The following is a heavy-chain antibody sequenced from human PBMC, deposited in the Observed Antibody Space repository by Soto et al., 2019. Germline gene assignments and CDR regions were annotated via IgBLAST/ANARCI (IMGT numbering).Heavy chain of an antibody. CDR3: AKDFSSNPFSNSDGGLDY. J-gene: IGHJ4*02. CDR1: GFTFDDYA. V-gene: IGHV3-9*01. D-gene: IGHD4-4*01. CDR2: ISWNSDNI. Sequence: EAQLVESGGGLVQPGRSLRLSCAASGFTFDDYAMHWVRQAPGKGLEWVSGISWNSDNIGYADSVKGRFTISRDNAKNSLYLQMNSLRAEDTALYYCAKDFSSNPFSNSDGGLDYWGQGTLVTVSS.